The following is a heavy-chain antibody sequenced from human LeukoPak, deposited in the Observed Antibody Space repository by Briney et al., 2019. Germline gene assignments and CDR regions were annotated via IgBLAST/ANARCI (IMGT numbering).Heavy chain of an antibody. D-gene: IGHD6-13*01. J-gene: IGHJ6*03. V-gene: IGHV1-69*13. Sequence: SVKVSCKASGGTFSSYAISWVRQAPGQGVEWMGGIIPIFGTENYAQKFQGRVTITADESTSTAYMELSSLRSEDTAVYYCATQTRAKADYYYYYYMDVWGKGTTVTVSS. CDR2: IIPIFGTE. CDR1: GGTFSSYA. CDR3: ATQTRAKADYYYYYYMDV.